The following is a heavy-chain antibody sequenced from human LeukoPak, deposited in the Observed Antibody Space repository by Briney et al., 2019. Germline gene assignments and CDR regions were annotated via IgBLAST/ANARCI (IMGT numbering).Heavy chain of an antibody. CDR3: ARVGRGSYLDY. J-gene: IGHJ4*02. D-gene: IGHD3-16*01. Sequence: ASVKVSSKASGYTFTSYYMHWVRQAPGQGLEWMGIINPSSGSTSYAQKFQGRVTMTRDTSTSTVYMELSSLRSEDTAVYYCARVGRGSYLDYWGQGTLVTVSS. CDR1: GYTFTSYY. CDR2: INPSSGST. V-gene: IGHV1-46*01.